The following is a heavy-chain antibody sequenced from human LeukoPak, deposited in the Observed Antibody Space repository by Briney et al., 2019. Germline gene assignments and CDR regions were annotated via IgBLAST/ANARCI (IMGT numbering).Heavy chain of an antibody. V-gene: IGHV3-30*02. CDR2: IWYGGSNK. CDR3: AKGAGELPYYYMDV. D-gene: IGHD1-26*01. J-gene: IGHJ6*03. CDR1: GFTFSSYG. Sequence: GGSLRLSCAASGFTFSSYGMHWVRQAPGKGLEWVAVIWYGGSNKYYADSVKGRFTISRDNSKNTLYLQMNSLRAEDTAVYYCAKGAGELPYYYMDVWGKGTTVTVSS.